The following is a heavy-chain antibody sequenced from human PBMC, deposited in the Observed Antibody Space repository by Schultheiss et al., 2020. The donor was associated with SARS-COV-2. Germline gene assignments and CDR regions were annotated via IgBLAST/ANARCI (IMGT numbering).Heavy chain of an antibody. J-gene: IGHJ4*02. Sequence: SETLSLTCTVSGGSISSGSYYWSWIRQPAGKGLEWIGRIYTSGSTNYNPSLKSRVTISVDTSKNQFSLKLSSVTAADTAVYYCARNPHYGLAQSFDYWGQGTLVTVSS. CDR3: ARNPHYGLAQSFDY. V-gene: IGHV4-61*02. D-gene: IGHD3-10*01. CDR1: GGSISSGSYY. CDR2: IYTSGST.